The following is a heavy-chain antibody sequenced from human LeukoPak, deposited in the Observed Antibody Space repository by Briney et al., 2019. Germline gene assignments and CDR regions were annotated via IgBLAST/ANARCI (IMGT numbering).Heavy chain of an antibody. V-gene: IGHV4-34*01. CDR3: ARRWIVGDRGVWFDP. CDR2: INHSGNT. D-gene: IGHD1-26*01. CDR1: GGSFRGYY. J-gene: IGHJ5*02. Sequence: SETLSLTCAVFGGSFRGYYWSWIGQPPGKGLEWIGEINHSGNTNYNPSLKSRVTMSVDTSNKQFSLKLSSVTAAGAAVYYCARRWIVGDRGVWFDPWGQGTLVTVSS.